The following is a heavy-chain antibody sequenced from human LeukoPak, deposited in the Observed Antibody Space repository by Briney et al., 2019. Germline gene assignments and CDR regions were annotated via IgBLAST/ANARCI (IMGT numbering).Heavy chain of an antibody. CDR1: GASISSYY. CDR3: ARAEKQLALDAFDI. J-gene: IGHJ3*02. CDR2: INTSGST. D-gene: IGHD1-1*01. V-gene: IGHV4-4*07. Sequence: KPSETLSLTCTVSGASISSYYWSWIRQSPGKGLEWIGRINTSGSTNYNPSLKSRVTMSLDTSKNQFSLKLRSVTAADTAVYYCARAEKQLALDAFDIWGQGTMVTVSS.